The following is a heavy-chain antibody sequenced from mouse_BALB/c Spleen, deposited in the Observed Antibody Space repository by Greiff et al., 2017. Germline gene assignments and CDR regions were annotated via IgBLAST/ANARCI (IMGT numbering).Heavy chain of an antibody. J-gene: IGHJ1*01. CDR3: TRDDGYYPYWYFDV. V-gene: IGHV5-6-4*01. D-gene: IGHD2-3*01. Sequence: EVKVVESGGGLVKPGGSLKLSCAASGFTFSSYTMSWVRQTPEKRLEWVATISSGGSYTYYPDSVKGRFTISRDNAKNTLYLQMSSLKSEDTAMYYCTRDDGYYPYWYFDVWGAGTTVTVSS. CDR2: ISSGGSYT. CDR1: GFTFSSYT.